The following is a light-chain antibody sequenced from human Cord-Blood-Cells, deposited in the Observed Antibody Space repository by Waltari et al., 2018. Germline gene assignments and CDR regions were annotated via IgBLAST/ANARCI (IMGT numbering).Light chain of an antibody. CDR3: QQLNSYPLT. J-gene: IGKJ4*01. CDR1: PGISSY. CDR2: AAS. Sequence: IQLTQSPSSLSASVGDRVTITCRASPGISSYSAWYQQKPWKAPKLLVYAASSMQSGVPSRFIGSGSGTDFTLTVSSLQPEDLRTYYCQQLNSYPLTFSGGTKGEIK. V-gene: IGKV1-9*01.